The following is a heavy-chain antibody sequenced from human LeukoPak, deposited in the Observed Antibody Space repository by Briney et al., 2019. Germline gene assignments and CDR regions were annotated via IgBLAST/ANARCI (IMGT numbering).Heavy chain of an antibody. V-gene: IGHV1-2*02. CDR2: INPKIGGR. Sequence: RASVKVSCKASGYTFTAYYMHWVRQAPGQGLEWMGWINPKIGGRNYAQKFQGRVTMTRDTSINTAYMELSSLRSDDTAVYYCARARSSGYQGYGTDVWGQGTTVTVS. D-gene: IGHD3-22*01. CDR3: ARARSSGYQGYGTDV. CDR1: GYTFTAYY. J-gene: IGHJ6*02.